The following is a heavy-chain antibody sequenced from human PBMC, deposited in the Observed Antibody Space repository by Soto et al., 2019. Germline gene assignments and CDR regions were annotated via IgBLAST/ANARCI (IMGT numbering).Heavy chain of an antibody. CDR3: AKGRGGSGSLTPRVDF. CDR1: GFTFNNYA. V-gene: IGHV3-23*01. J-gene: IGHJ4*02. Sequence: VQRLESGGGLVQPGGSLRLSCAASGFTFNNYAMTWVRQAPGKGLEWVSAISGGGDTTSYADSVKGRFTVSRDGSKNTLYLQMSSLRAEDTALYYCAKGRGGSGSLTPRVDFWGQGTLVTVSS. D-gene: IGHD3-10*01. CDR2: ISGGGDTT.